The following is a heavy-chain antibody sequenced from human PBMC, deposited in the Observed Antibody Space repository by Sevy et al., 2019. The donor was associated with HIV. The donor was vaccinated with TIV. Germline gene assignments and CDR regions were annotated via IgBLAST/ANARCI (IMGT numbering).Heavy chain of an antibody. CDR2: IKSNADGGTI. J-gene: IGHJ6*02. Sequence: GGSLRLSCEASGFTFSYAWMSWVRQAPGKGLEWVGRIKSNADGGTIDYAAPVKGRFTISRDDSKNTLYLKMNSLKIEDTAVYYCTTDPIIVLLVTDGMDVWGQGTTVTVSS. V-gene: IGHV3-15*01. CDR1: GFTFSYAW. D-gene: IGHD2-8*02. CDR3: TTDPIIVLLVTDGMDV.